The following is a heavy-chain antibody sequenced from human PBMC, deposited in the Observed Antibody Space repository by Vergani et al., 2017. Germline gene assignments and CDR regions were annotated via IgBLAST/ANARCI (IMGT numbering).Heavy chain of an antibody. V-gene: IGHV4-31*03. D-gene: IGHD3-9*01. Sequence: QVQLQESGPGLVKASQTLSLTCSVSGAYVGSGGYYWSWVRQRPGMGLDWICYIYYSWTTYYNPSRESRLTISVDTSNNHFSLRLHSLAAADTDVYYCAGRYGIVYDIFSGTQYFFDFWGQGTLVTVSS. J-gene: IGHJ4*02. CDR3: AGRYGIVYDIFSGTQYFFDF. CDR1: GAYVGSGGYY. CDR2: IYYSWTT.